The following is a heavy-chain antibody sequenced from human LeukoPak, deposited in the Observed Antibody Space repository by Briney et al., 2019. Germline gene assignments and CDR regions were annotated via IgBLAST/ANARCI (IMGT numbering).Heavy chain of an antibody. CDR2: IYSSGVT. CDR1: GGSINNYY. Sequence: PSETLSLTCIVSGGSINNYYWSWIRQPPGKGLEWLGYIYSSGVTNYNPSLQSRVTISIDTSKNQFSLKVSSVTAADTAVYYCARHDNVPVIRHGFDHWGQGTLVTVSS. J-gene: IGHJ4*02. CDR3: ARHDNVPVIRHGFDH. D-gene: IGHD2-8*01. V-gene: IGHV4-59*08.